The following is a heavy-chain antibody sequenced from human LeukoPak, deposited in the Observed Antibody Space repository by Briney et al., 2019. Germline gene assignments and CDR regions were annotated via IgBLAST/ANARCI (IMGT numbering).Heavy chain of an antibody. V-gene: IGHV3-7*01. CDR1: GFIFNDYW. CDR3: ARDSRMNYYAS. Sequence: GGSLRLSCTASGFIFNDYWMTWVRQTPGKGLEWLANINEDGSAKNYVDSVKGRFTISRDNAVNSLYLQMNSLRAEDTAMYYCARDSRMNYYASWGRGTLVTVSS. CDR2: INEDGSAK. D-gene: IGHD3-3*01. J-gene: IGHJ5*02.